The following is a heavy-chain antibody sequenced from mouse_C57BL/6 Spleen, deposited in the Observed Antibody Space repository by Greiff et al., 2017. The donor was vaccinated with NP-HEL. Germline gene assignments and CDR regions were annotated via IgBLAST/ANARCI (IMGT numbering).Heavy chain of an antibody. CDR1: GYAFSSSW. V-gene: IGHV1-82*01. J-gene: IGHJ2*01. D-gene: IGHD1-1*01. CDR3: ARDSSYGSDY. Sequence: VQLQQSGPELVKPGASVTISCKASGYAFSSSWMNWVKQRPGKGLEWIGRIYPGDGDTNYNGKFKGKATLTADKSSSTAYMQLSSLTSEDSAVYFCARDSSYGSDYWGQGTTLTVSS. CDR2: IYPGDGDT.